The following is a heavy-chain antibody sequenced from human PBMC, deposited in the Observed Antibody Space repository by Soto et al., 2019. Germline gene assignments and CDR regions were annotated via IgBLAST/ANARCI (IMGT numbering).Heavy chain of an antibody. Sequence: SETLSLTCTVSGGSISSSDYYWSWIRQPPGKGLEWIGYIYYSGSTYYNPSLKSRVTISVDTSKNQFSLKLSSVTAADTAVYYCARVGYCISTSCFDYWGQGTLVTVSS. J-gene: IGHJ4*02. D-gene: IGHD2-2*01. CDR1: GGSISSSDYY. CDR3: ARVGYCISTSCFDY. CDR2: IYYSGST. V-gene: IGHV4-30-4*01.